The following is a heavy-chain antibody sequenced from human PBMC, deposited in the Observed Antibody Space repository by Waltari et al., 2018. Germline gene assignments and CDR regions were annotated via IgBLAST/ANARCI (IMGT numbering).Heavy chain of an antibody. V-gene: IGHV3-30-3*01. Sequence: QVQLVESGGGVVQPGRSRRLSCAASGFTFSGSAMHWVRQAPGEGLEWVAVISFDGSNKYYADSVKGRFTISRDNSKNTLYLQMNSLRVEDTAVFYCARCGGQCTLYSTSGMDVWGQGTTVTVSS. CDR2: ISFDGSNK. J-gene: IGHJ6*02. CDR3: ARCGGQCTLYSTSGMDV. CDR1: GFTFSGSA. D-gene: IGHD2-2*01.